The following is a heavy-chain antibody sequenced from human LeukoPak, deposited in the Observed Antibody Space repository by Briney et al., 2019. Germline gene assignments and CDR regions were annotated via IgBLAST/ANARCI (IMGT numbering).Heavy chain of an antibody. CDR1: GFTFSSYW. J-gene: IGHJ4*02. Sequence: GGSLRLSCTASGFTFSSYWMHWVRQAPGKGLVWVSRINSDGSSTSYADSVKGRFTISRDNAKNTLYLQMNSLRAEDTALYYCAKASGYDWGPLDYWGQGTLVTVSA. CDR3: AKASGYDWGPLDY. V-gene: IGHV3-74*01. D-gene: IGHD5-12*01. CDR2: INSDGSST.